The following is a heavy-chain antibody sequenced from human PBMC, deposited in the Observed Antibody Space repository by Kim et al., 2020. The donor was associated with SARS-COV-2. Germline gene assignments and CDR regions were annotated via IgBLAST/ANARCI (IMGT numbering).Heavy chain of an antibody. CDR3: ARAGAIVATIRRLYYFDY. V-gene: IGHV1-69*13. CDR1: GGTFSSYA. D-gene: IGHD5-12*01. CDR2: IIPIFGTA. Sequence: SVKVSCKASGGTFSSYAISWVRQAPGQGLEWMGGIIPIFGTANYAQKFQGRVTITADESTSTAYMELSSLRSEDTAVYYCARAGAIVATIRRLYYFDYWGQGTLVTVSS. J-gene: IGHJ4*02.